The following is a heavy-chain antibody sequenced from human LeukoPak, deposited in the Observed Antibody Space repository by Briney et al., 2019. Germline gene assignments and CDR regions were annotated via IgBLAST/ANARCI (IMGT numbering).Heavy chain of an antibody. CDR3: ARQGWAYYFDY. CDR2: IYYSGST. V-gene: IGHV4-59*08. J-gene: IGHJ4*02. CDR1: GGSISSYY. Sequence: PSETLSLTCTVSGGSISSYYWSWIRQPPGKGLEWIGYIYYSGSTNYNPSLKRRVTIAVDTSKNQFSLKLSSVTAADTAVYYCARQGWAYYFDYWGQGTLVTVSS. D-gene: IGHD6-19*01.